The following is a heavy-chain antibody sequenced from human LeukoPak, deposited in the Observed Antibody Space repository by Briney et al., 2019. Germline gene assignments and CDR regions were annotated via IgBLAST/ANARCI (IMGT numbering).Heavy chain of an antibody. CDR2: IYTSGST. CDR1: GGSISSYY. V-gene: IGHV4-4*07. D-gene: IGHD1-26*01. CDR3: ARDLDSGSYQYYFDY. J-gene: IGHJ4*02. Sequence: SETLSLTCTVSGGSISSYYWNWIRQPAGKGLEWIGRIYTSGSTNHNPSLKSRVIMSLDTSKSQFSLSLGSVTAADTAVYYCARDLDSGSYQYYFDYWGQGTLVTVSS.